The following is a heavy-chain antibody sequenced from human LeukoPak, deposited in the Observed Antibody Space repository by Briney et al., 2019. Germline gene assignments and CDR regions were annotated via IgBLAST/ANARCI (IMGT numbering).Heavy chain of an antibody. CDR2: IYSGGNT. D-gene: IGHD4-17*01. J-gene: IGHJ4*02. V-gene: IGHV3-53*01. CDR3: AREPGYGDYGVDY. Sequence: GGSLRLSCAASGFTGSNNYMNWVRQAPGKGLEWVSVIYSGGNTYYADSVKGRFTISRDNSKNTLYLQMNSLKAEDTAVYYCAREPGYGDYGVDYWGQGTLVTVSS. CDR1: GFTGSNNY.